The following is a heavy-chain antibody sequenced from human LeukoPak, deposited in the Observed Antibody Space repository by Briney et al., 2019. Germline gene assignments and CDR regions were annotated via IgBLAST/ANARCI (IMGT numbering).Heavy chain of an antibody. J-gene: IGHJ6*02. CDR3: XXXGAIRFLEWLPSLGGMDV. CDR1: GFTFSSYA. D-gene: IGHD3-3*01. CDR2: ISGSGGST. V-gene: IGHV3-23*01. Sequence: PGGSLRLSCAASGFTFSSYAMSWVRQAPGKGLEWVSAISGSGGSTYYADSVKGRFTISRDNSKNTLYLQMNSLRAEDTAVYYXXXXGAIRFLEWLPSLGGMDVWGQGTTVTVSS.